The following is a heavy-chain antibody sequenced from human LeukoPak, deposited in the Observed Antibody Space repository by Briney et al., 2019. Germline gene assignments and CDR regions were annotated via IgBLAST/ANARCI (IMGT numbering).Heavy chain of an antibody. CDR2: IKGDGIST. V-gene: IGHV3-74*01. Sequence: GGSLRLSCAASGFDFSSNWMHWVRHAPGQGLVGVSRIKGDGISTNYADSVKGRFTISRDIAKNTLYLQMNSLRAEDTGVYYCAKDHYWSIDYWGRGTLVTVSS. J-gene: IGHJ4*02. CDR3: AKDHYWSIDY. D-gene: IGHD3-3*01. CDR1: GFDFSSNW.